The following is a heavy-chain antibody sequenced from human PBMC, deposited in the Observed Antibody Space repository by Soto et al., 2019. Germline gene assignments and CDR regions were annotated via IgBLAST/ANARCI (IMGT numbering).Heavy chain of an antibody. Sequence: QVQLVQSGAEVKKPGDSVKVSCKASGYTFTSYDINWVRQATGQGLEWMGWMNPNSGNTGYAQKFQGRVTMTRNTSISTAYMELSSLKSEDTAVYYCARDLSSSWRFDYWGQGTLVTVSS. V-gene: IGHV1-8*01. CDR2: MNPNSGNT. J-gene: IGHJ4*02. CDR3: ARDLSSSWRFDY. CDR1: GYTFTSYD. D-gene: IGHD6-13*01.